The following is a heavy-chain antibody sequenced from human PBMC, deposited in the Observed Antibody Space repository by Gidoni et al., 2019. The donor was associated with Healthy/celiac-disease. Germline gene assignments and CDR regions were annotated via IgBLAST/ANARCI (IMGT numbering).Heavy chain of an antibody. J-gene: IGHJ6*03. V-gene: IGHV4-39*01. CDR1: GCSISSSSYY. Sequence: QLQLQESGPGLVKPSETLSLTCTVSGCSISSSSYYWGWIRQPPGKGLEWIGSIYYSGSTYYNPSLKSRVTISVDTSKNQFSLKLSSVTAADTAVYYCARCLRDYEGYYYMDVWGKGTTVTVSS. D-gene: IGHD4-17*01. CDR2: IYYSGST. CDR3: ARCLRDYEGYYYMDV.